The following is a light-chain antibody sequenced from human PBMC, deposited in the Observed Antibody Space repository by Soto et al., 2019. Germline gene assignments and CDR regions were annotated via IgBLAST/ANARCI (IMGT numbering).Light chain of an antibody. CDR3: QQYGSSPPT. CDR2: GAS. Sequence: EIVLTQSPGTLSLSPGERDTLSCRASQSVSSSYLAWYQQKPGQPPRLLIYGASSRATGIPDRFSGSGSGTDFTLTISRLEPEDFAVYYWQQYGSSPPTVGQGTKVEIK. J-gene: IGKJ1*01. CDR1: QSVSSSY. V-gene: IGKV3-20*01.